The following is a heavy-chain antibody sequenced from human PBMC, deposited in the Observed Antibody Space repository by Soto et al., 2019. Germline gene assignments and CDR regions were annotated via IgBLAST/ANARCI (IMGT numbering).Heavy chain of an antibody. CDR2: IKQDGSEK. CDR1: GFTFSSYW. J-gene: IGHJ3*02. Sequence: GGSLRLSCAASGFTFSSYWMSWVRQAPGKGLEWVANIKQDGSEKYYVDSVKGRFTISRDNAKNSLYLQMNSLRAEDTAVYYCARDFGGWVDRYCSGGSCYSDAFDIWGQGTMVTVSS. D-gene: IGHD2-15*01. CDR3: ARDFGGWVDRYCSGGSCYSDAFDI. V-gene: IGHV3-7*01.